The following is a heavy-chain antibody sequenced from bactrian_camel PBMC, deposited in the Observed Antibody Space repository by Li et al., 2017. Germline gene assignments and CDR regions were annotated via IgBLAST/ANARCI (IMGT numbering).Heavy chain of an antibody. D-gene: IGHD2*01. Sequence: DVQLVESGGGSVEAGGSLRLSCVASEFNFCMGWFRQRPGKGREVVATMYDSGGPTRYADSVKGRFIISRDNAKNSVYLQLNSLKTEDMGMYYCAKGLHDLLGQGTQVTVS. V-gene: IGHV3S40*01. J-gene: IGHJ4*01. CDR1: EFNFC. CDR2: MYDSGGPT.